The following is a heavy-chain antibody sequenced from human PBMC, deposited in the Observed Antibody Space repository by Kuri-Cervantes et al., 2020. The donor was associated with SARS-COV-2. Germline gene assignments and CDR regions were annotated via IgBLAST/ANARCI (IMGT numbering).Heavy chain of an antibody. J-gene: IGHJ6*02. CDR1: GFTFSSYS. D-gene: IGHD2-2*01. CDR2: ISSSSSYI. Sequence: GESLKISCAASGFTFSSYSMNWVRQAPGKGLEWVSSISSSSSYIYYADSVKGRFTISRDNAKNSLYLQMNSLRAEDTAVYYCAREGHEIVVVPAATSYYCYGMDVWGQGTTVTVSS. CDR3: AREGHEIVVVPAATSYYCYGMDV. V-gene: IGHV3-21*01.